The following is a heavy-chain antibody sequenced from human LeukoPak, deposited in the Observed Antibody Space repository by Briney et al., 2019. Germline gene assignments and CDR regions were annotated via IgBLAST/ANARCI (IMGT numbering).Heavy chain of an antibody. CDR3: ARQESFKDTAKAHFDH. J-gene: IGHJ4*01. CDR1: GGSISSYY. Sequence: SETLSLTCTVSGGSISSYYWSWIRQPPGKGLEWIGYIYYSGSTNYNLSLESRVTISVDTSKNQFSLKLSSVTAADTAVYYCARQESFKDTAKAHFDHLGQGTL. D-gene: IGHD5-18*01. V-gene: IGHV4-59*08. CDR2: IYYSGST.